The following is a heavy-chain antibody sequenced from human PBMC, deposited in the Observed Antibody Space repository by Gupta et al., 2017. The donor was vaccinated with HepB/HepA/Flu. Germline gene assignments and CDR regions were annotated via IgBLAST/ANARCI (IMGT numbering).Heavy chain of an antibody. J-gene: IGHJ4*02. CDR2: ISAGAGTI. Sequence: EVQLLESGGGLVQPGGSLRLSCAASGFTFSTYAMRWVRQAPGKGLEWVSAISAGAGTIYYADSVKGRFTISRDNSKNTLYLQMNSLRAEDTAIYYCARRGDNSWFDYWGQGTLVTVSS. V-gene: IGHV3-23*01. CDR1: GFTFSTYA. CDR3: ARRGDNSWFDY. D-gene: IGHD4-23*01.